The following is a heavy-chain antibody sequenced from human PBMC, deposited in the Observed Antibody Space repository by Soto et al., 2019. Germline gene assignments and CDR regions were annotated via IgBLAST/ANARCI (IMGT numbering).Heavy chain of an antibody. Sequence: ASLKVSCKVSGYTLTGLSMHWVRRAPGKGLEWMGGFDPEDGETIYAQKFQGRVTTTEDTSTDTAYMELSSLRSEDTAVYYCASPVLNEYSSSLHAFDIWGQGTMVTVSS. CDR3: ASPVLNEYSSSLHAFDI. D-gene: IGHD6-6*01. CDR2: FDPEDGET. V-gene: IGHV1-24*01. J-gene: IGHJ3*02. CDR1: GYTLTGLS.